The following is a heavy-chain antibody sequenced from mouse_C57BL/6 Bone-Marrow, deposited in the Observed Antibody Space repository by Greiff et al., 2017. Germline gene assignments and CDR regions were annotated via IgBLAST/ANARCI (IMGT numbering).Heavy chain of an antibody. CDR3: ASYYYGSSYRPGWFAY. CDR2: IHPNSGST. CDR1: GYTFTSYW. V-gene: IGHV1-64*01. Sequence: QVQLQQPGAELVKPGASVQLSCKASGYTFTSYWMHWVKQRPGQGLEWIGMIHPNSGSTNYNETFKSKATLTVDKSSSTAYMQLSSLTSEDSAVYYCASYYYGSSYRPGWFAYWGQGSLVTVSA. D-gene: IGHD1-1*01. J-gene: IGHJ3*01.